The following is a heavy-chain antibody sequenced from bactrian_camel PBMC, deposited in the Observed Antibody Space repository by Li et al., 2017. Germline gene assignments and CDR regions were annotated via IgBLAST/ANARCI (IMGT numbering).Heavy chain of an antibody. CDR2: IDSDGSKT. CDR1: GFTFSRYY. Sequence: VQLVESGGGLVQPGGSLRLSCAASGFTFSRYYMSWVRQAPGKGLEWVSSIDSDGSKTHYADSVKGRFTISRDNHKNTVYLQMNSLKSEDTALYYCASARYGLGDSWIQADFGYWGQGTQVTVS. J-gene: IGHJ6*01. D-gene: IGHD5*01. CDR3: ASARYGLGDSWIQADFGY. V-gene: IGHV3-2*01.